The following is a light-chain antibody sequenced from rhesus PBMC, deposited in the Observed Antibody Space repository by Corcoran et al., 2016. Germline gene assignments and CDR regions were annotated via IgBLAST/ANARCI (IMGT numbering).Light chain of an antibody. Sequence: EIVMTQSPATLSLSPGERANLSCRASQSFSSSLAWYQQKPGQASRLLMNGVSSRATGIPDRFTGRGSGTEFTLTISSLEPEDFAVYYWQQYYNWPLTFGPGTKLDIK. CDR3: QQYYNWPLT. CDR1: QSFSSS. J-gene: IGKJ3*01. V-gene: IGKV3-42*03. CDR2: GVS.